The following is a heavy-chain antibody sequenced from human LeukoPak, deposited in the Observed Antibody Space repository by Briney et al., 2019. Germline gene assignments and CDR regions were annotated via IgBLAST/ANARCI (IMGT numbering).Heavy chain of an antibody. CDR3: ARYNYYGSSGHLY. CDR2: INPDGSDK. V-gene: IGHV3-7*01. J-gene: IGHJ4*02. D-gene: IGHD3-22*01. CDR1: GFTFSSYW. Sequence: PGGSLRLSCAASGFTFSSYWMTWVRQAPGKGLEWVANINPDGSDKKYVDSVEGRFSISRDNAKNSLFLQMDSLRAEDTALYYCARYNYYGSSGHLYWGQGTLVTVSS.